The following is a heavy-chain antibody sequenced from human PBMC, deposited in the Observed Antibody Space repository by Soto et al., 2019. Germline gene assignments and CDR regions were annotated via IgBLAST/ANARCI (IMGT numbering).Heavy chain of an antibody. CDR1: GGTFSSYA. Sequence: ASVKVSCKASGGTFSSYAISWVRQAPGQGLEWMGGIIPIFGTANYAQKFQGRVTITADESTSTAYMELSSLRSEDTAVYYCFTALFPIAAAGSTSDDYYGLDVWGQGTTVPVS. J-gene: IGHJ6*02. CDR3: FTALFPIAAAGSTSDDYYGLDV. D-gene: IGHD6-13*01. V-gene: IGHV1-69*13. CDR2: IIPIFGTA.